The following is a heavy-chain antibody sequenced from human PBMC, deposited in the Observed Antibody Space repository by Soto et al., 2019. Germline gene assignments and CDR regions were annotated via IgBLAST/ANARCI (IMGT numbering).Heavy chain of an antibody. CDR3: TTDLWRIAVVVGSTGYFNP. Sequence: GGSLRLSCAASGFTFSDAWMSWVRQAPGKGLDWVGRIKSKSDGGTTEYAAPVRGRFTISRDDSKNTLYPQMNSLKTEDTAVYYCTTDLWRIAVVVGSTGYFNPWGQGTPVTVSS. J-gene: IGHJ5*02. D-gene: IGHD2-15*01. V-gene: IGHV3-15*01. CDR1: GFTFSDAW. CDR2: IKSKSDGGTT.